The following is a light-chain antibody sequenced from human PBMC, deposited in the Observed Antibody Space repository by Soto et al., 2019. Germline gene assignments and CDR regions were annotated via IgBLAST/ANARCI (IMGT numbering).Light chain of an antibody. CDR2: AAS. CDR3: QQYGTSPRT. V-gene: IGKV3-20*01. Sequence: EIVLTQTPGILSLSPGERATLSCRASQSVRSSNVAWYQQKPGQAPRLLIYAASSRATGIPDRFSGSGSGTDFTLTISRLEPEDFAVYFCQQYGTSPRTFGQGTQLEIK. CDR1: QSVRSSN. J-gene: IGKJ2*01.